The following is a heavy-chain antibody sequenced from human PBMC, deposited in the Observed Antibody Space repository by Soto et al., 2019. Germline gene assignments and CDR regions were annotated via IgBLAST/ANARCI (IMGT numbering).Heavy chain of an antibody. CDR2: IDYRGSA. D-gene: IGHD2-2*01. V-gene: IGHV4-39*01. CDR1: GGSMSTSDYY. CDR3: VRQHSTSVDYYGLDV. J-gene: IGHJ6*02. Sequence: SETLSLTCTVSGGSMSTSDYYWGWIRQTPGKGLEYIGNIDYRGSASYNPSLESRVTISIDTSKNQFSLQLNSVTPEDTAVYYCVRQHSTSVDYYGLDVWGQGTTVTVSS.